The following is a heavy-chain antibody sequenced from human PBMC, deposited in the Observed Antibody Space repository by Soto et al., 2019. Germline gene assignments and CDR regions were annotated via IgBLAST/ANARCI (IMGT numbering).Heavy chain of an antibody. Sequence: QVQLVQSGAEVKKPGASVKVSCKASGYTFTSYGISWVRQAPGQGLEWMGWISAYNGNTNYAQKLQGRVTMTTDTSTSTAYMELRILRSDDTAVYYCARAYCGGDCYYYYYGMDVWGQGTTVTVSS. D-gene: IGHD2-21*02. CDR3: ARAYCGGDCYYYYYGMDV. J-gene: IGHJ6*02. V-gene: IGHV1-18*01. CDR2: ISAYNGNT. CDR1: GYTFTSYG.